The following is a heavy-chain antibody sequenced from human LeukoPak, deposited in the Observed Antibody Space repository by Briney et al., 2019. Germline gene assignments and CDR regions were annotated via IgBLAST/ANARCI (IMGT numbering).Heavy chain of an antibody. CDR1: GYTFISYD. CDR2: MNPNSGNT. D-gene: IGHD3-22*01. CDR3: AREYSFDSSTYDAWFDP. V-gene: IGHV1-8*01. J-gene: IGHJ5*02. Sequence: ASVKVSCTASGYTFISYDINWVRQATGQGLEWMGWMNPNSGNTGYAQKFKGRVTMTRNTSISTAYMELSSLRSEDTAVYYCAREYSFDSSTYDAWFDPWGQGTLVTVSS.